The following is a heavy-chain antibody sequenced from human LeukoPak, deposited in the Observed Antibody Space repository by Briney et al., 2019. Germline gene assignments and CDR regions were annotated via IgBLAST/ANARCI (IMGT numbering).Heavy chain of an antibody. CDR1: GGSFSGYY. Sequence: TSETLSLTCAVYGGSFSGYYWSWIRQPPGKGLEWIGYIYYSGSTYYNPSLKSRVTISVDTSKNQFSLKLSSVTAADTAVYYCARNIAAAASYYMDVWGKGTTVTVSS. D-gene: IGHD6-13*01. V-gene: IGHV4-30-4*08. J-gene: IGHJ6*03. CDR2: IYYSGST. CDR3: ARNIAAAASYYMDV.